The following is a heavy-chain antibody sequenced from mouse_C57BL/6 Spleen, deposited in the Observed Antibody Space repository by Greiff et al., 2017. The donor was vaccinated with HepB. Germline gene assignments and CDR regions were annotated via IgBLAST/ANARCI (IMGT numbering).Heavy chain of an antibody. CDR1: GYTFTSYW. D-gene: IGHD2-5*01. Sequence: VQLQQPGAELVRPGSSVKLSCKASGYTFTSYWMHWVKQRPIQGLEWIGNIDPSDSETHYNQKFKDKATLTVDKSSSTAYMQLSSLTSEDSAVYYCARGSNYYFYYFDYWGQGTTLTVSS. V-gene: IGHV1-52*01. CDR2: IDPSDSET. CDR3: ARGSNYYFYYFDY. J-gene: IGHJ2*01.